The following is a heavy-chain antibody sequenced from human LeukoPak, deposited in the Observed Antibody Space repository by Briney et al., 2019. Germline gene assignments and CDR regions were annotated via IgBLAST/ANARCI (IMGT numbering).Heavy chain of an antibody. Sequence: GASVKVSCKASGGTFSSYAISWVRQAPGQGLEWMGGIIPIFGTANYAQKFQGRVTITADESTSTAYMELSSLRSEDTAVYYCARGSTSRYYYDRSGYYRGAVDQWGQGTLVTVSS. D-gene: IGHD3-22*01. J-gene: IGHJ4*02. CDR3: ARGSTSRYYYDRSGYYRGAVDQ. CDR2: IIPIFGTA. V-gene: IGHV1-69*13. CDR1: GGTFSSYA.